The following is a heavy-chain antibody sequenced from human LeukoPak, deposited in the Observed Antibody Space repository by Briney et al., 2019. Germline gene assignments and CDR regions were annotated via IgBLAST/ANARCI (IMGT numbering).Heavy chain of an antibody. CDR2: IKNDGITS. J-gene: IGHJ3*01. V-gene: IGHV3-74*01. CDR1: EFTISAYR. CDR3: TRALHTAMVTTGDAFDL. Sequence: PGGSLRLSCVANEFTISAYRMHWVRHVQGKGLVWVSGIKNDGITSYYADSVRGRFTISRDNAKNTLSLQMDSLTLEDTAVYYCTRALHTAMVTTGDAFDLWGQGTLVTVSS. D-gene: IGHD5-18*01.